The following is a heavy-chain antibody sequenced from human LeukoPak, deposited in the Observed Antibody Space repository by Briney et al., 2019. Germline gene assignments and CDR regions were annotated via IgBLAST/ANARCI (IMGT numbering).Heavy chain of an antibody. D-gene: IGHD3-9*01. CDR3: ARDPASLYYDILTGYFDY. CDR2: INPSGGST. V-gene: IGHV1-46*01. Sequence: GASVKVSCKASGYTFTGYYMHWVRQAPGQGLEWMGIINPSGGSTSYAQKFQGRVTMTRDASTSTVYMELSSLRSEGTAVYYCARDPASLYYDILTGYFDYWGQGTLVTVSS. CDR1: GYTFTGYY. J-gene: IGHJ4*02.